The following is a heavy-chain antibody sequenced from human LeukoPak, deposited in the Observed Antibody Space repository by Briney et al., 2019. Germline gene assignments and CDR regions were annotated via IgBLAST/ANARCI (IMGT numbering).Heavy chain of an antibody. D-gene: IGHD3-3*01. CDR2: ISGSSTTE. CDR3: ARGVGAFEI. J-gene: IGHJ3*02. CDR1: GFTFSLYS. Sequence: GGSLRLSCAASGFTFSLYSMNWVGQAPGKRLEWISYISGSSTTEDYADSVKGRFTISRDNAKNSLYLQMSSLRAEDTAAYYCARGVGAFEIWGQGTMVTVSS. V-gene: IGHV3-48*01.